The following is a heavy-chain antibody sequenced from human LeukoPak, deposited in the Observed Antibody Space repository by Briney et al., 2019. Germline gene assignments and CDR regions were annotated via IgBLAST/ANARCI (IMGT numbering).Heavy chain of an antibody. CDR3: ARDSPSGKGPYYYYYMDV. D-gene: IGHD4-23*01. J-gene: IGHJ6*03. CDR1: GYTFTSYY. V-gene: IGHV1-46*01. CDR2: INPSGGST. Sequence: ASVKVSCKASGYTFTSYYMHWVRQAPGQGLEWMGIINPSGGSTSYAQKFQGRVTMTRDTSISTAYMELSRLRSDDTAVYYCARDSPSGKGPYYYYYMDVWGKGTTVTVSS.